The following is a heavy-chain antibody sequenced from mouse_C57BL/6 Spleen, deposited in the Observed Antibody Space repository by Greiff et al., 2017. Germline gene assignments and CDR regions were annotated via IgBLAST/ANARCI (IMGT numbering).Heavy chain of an antibody. CDR3: ATFYDYDGFSYAMDY. D-gene: IGHD2-4*01. CDR1: GYSFTGYY. J-gene: IGHJ4*01. Sequence: EVQLQQSGPELVKPGASVKISCKASGYSFTGYYMNWVKQSPEKSLEWIGEINPSTGGTTYNQKFKAKATLTVDKSSSTAYMQLKSLTSEDAAVYYCATFYDYDGFSYAMDYWGQGTSVTVSS. V-gene: IGHV1-42*01. CDR2: INPSTGGT.